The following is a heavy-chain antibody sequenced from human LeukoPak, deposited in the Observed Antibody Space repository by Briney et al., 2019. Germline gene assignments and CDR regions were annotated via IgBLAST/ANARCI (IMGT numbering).Heavy chain of an antibody. J-gene: IGHJ4*02. V-gene: IGHV3-15*01. CDR3: TTGIAVAGMVDF. CDR2: INSKTDGGTT. D-gene: IGHD6-19*01. CDR1: GFTFSNAW. Sequence: PGGSLRLSCAASGFTFSNAWMSWVRKAPGKGLEWVGRINSKTDGGTTDYGAPVKGRFTISRDDSKNALYLQMNSLKTEDTAVYYCTTGIAVAGMVDFWGQGTLVTVSS.